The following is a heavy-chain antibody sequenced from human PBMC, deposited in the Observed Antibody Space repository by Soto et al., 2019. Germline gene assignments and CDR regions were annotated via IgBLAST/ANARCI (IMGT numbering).Heavy chain of an antibody. CDR2: IYYSGST. V-gene: IGHV4-30-4*01. CDR3: ARVIAYYDSSGYQSYYFDY. Sequence: SENLSLTCTVSGGSISSGDNYWSWIRQPPGTGLEWIGYIYYSGSTYYNPSLKSRVTISVDTSKNQFSLKLSSVTAADTAVYYCARVIAYYDSSGYQSYYFDYWGQGTLVTVSS. CDR1: GGSISSGDNY. J-gene: IGHJ4*02. D-gene: IGHD3-22*01.